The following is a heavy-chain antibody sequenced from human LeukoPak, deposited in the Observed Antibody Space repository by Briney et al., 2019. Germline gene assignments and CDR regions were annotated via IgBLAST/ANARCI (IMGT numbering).Heavy chain of an antibody. D-gene: IGHD2-15*01. Sequence: SETLSLTCAVYGGSFSGYYWSWIRQPPGKGLEWIGEINHSGSTNYNPSLKSRVTISVDTSKNQFSLKLSSVTAADTAVYNCARSTPEFDPWGQGTLVTVSS. J-gene: IGHJ5*02. CDR3: ARSTPEFDP. CDR2: INHSGST. CDR1: GGSFSGYY. V-gene: IGHV4-34*01.